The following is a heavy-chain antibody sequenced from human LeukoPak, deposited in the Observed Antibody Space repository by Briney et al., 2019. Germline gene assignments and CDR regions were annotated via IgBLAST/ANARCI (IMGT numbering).Heavy chain of an antibody. CDR1: GFTFSSYS. CDR2: INHSGST. CDR3: ARLIYCSSTSCYRVEIGNWFDP. V-gene: IGHV4-34*01. J-gene: IGHJ5*02. D-gene: IGHD2-2*01. Sequence: GSLRLSCAASGFTFSSYSVNWVRQAPGKGLEWIGEINHSGSTNYNPSLKSRVTISVDTSKNQFSLKLSSVTAADTAVYYCARLIYCSSTSCYRVEIGNWFDPWGQGTLVTVSS.